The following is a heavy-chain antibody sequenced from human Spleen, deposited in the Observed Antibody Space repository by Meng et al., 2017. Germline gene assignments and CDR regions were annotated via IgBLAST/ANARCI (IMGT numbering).Heavy chain of an antibody. CDR1: GFRFSHSA. CDR3: TKEEVPNDY. V-gene: IGHV3-23*01. CDR2: ISIDGDRV. D-gene: IGHD1-1*01. J-gene: IGHJ4*02. Sequence: GGSLRLSCAVSGFRFSHSAMSWVRQAPGKGLEWVSGISIDGDRVYYTDSVKGRFTISRDNSKNTVYLQMNSLRAEDTAVYFCTKEEVPNDYWGQGTLVTVSS.